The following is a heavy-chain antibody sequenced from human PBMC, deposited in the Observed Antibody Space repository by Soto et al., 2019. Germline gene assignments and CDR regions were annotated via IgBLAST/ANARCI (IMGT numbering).Heavy chain of an antibody. Sequence: GGSLRLSCAASGFTFSSHWMHWVRHVPGKQFVWVARINTYGTDTECADSVKGRFTISRDNAKNTLFLQMNSLRDEDTAVYYCARDRPDVSDPSSVDQPIFDKWGQGVLVTVSS. CDR1: GFTFSSHW. D-gene: IGHD3-16*01. CDR2: INTYGTDT. J-gene: IGHJ4*02. CDR3: ARDRPDVSDPSSVDQPIFDK. V-gene: IGHV3-74*01.